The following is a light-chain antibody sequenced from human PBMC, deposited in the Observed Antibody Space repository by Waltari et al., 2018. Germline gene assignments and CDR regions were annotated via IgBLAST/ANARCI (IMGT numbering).Light chain of an antibody. CDR3: ATWDDSLSGVV. Sequence: QSVLTQSPSMSETPGQRVIISCSGSSSNIGNNYVYWYQHFPGMAPKLVMFKNSQRPSGVPGRFSGSSYGTSASLAISGLRSEDEADYYCATWDDSLSGVVFGGGTRLTVL. CDR1: SSNIGNNY. J-gene: IGLJ2*01. V-gene: IGLV1-47*01. CDR2: KNS.